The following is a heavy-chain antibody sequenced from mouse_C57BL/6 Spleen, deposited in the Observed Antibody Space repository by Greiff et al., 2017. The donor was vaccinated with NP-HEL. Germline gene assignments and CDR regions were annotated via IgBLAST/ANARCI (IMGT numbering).Heavy chain of an antibody. V-gene: IGHV5-9*01. CDR3: ASAYYSNYAWFAY. D-gene: IGHD2-5*01. J-gene: IGHJ3*01. Sequence: EVQLVESGGGLVKPGGSLKLSCAASGFTFSSYTMSWVRQTPEKRLEWVATISGGGGNTYYPDSVKGRFTISRDNAKNTLYLQMSSLRSEDTALYYCASAYYSNYAWFAYWGQGTLVTVSA. CDR2: ISGGGGNT. CDR1: GFTFSSYT.